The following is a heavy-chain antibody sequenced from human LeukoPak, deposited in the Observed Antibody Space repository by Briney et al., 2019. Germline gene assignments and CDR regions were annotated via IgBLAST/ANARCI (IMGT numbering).Heavy chain of an antibody. J-gene: IGHJ4*02. V-gene: IGHV3-23*01. CDR3: AKDSRKIAAAGTTLDY. Sequence: GGSLRLSCAASGLPFSSYAMSWVRQAPGKGLEWVSAISGSGGSTYYADSVKGRFTISRDNSKNTLYLQMNSLRAEDTAVYYCAKDSRKIAAAGTTLDYWGQGTLVTVSS. CDR2: ISGSGGST. CDR1: GLPFSSYA. D-gene: IGHD6-13*01.